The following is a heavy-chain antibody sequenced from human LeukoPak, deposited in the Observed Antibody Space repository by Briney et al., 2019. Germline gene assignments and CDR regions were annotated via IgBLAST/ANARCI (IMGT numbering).Heavy chain of an antibody. J-gene: IGHJ4*02. CDR2: ITDSGGST. CDR1: GFTFSSYA. Sequence: GGSLRLSCAASGFTFSSYAMSWVRQAPGRGLEWVSAITDSGGSTYYADSVKRRFTISRDNSKNTLYLQMNSMRAENTAVYYSAKITGLKGLVPDYWGQGTLVIVSS. D-gene: IGHD6-19*01. V-gene: IGHV3-23*01. CDR3: AKITGLKGLVPDY.